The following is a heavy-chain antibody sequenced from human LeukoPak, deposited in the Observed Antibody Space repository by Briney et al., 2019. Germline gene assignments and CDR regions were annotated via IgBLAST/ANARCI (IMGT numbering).Heavy chain of an antibody. D-gene: IGHD1-26*01. J-gene: IGHJ4*02. V-gene: IGHV1-18*01. CDR2: ISAYSGNT. CDR3: AVGAVARMTVGGIDY. CDR1: GYTFTNYG. Sequence: ASVKVSCKASGYTFTNYGISWVRQAPGQGLEWMGWISAYSGNTEYAQKMQGRVTMTTDTSTSTAYMELNNLISDDSAVYFCAVGAVARMTVGGIDYWGQGTLVTVSS.